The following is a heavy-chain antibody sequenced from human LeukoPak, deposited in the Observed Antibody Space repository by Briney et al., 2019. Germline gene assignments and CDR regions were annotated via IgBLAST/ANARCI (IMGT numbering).Heavy chain of an antibody. J-gene: IGHJ4*02. CDR1: GGSISSYY. CDR2: IYYSGST. V-gene: IGHV4-59*01. CDR3: AREDWNYDY. D-gene: IGHD1-7*01. Sequence: PSETLSLTCTVSGGSISSYYWSWIRQPPGKGLEWIGYIYYSGSTNYNPSLKSRVTISVDTSKNQFSLKLSSVTAADTAVYFCAREDWNYDYWGQGTLVTVSS.